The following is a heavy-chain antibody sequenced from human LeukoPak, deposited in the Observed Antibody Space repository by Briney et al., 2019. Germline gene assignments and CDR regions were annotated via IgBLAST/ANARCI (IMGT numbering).Heavy chain of an antibody. CDR3: ARDSLIPPARSLDY. CDR1: GYIFTSYG. J-gene: IGHJ4*01. D-gene: IGHD2-2*01. CDR2: SSYNGNT. Sequence: ASVKVSCKASGYIFTSYGISWVRQAPGQGLEWMGWSSYNGNTNYAQNLQGRVTMTTGTSTSTAYMELRSLRSDDTAVYYCARDSLIPPARSLDYWGHGTLVTVSS. V-gene: IGHV1-18*01.